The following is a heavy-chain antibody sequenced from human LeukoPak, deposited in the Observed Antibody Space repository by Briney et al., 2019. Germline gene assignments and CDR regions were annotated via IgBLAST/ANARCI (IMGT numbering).Heavy chain of an antibody. CDR3: ARTTARGAFDI. D-gene: IGHD2-21*02. CDR2: FYTSGST. Sequence: SETLSLTCTVSGGSISSVSYYWRWIRQPAGKGLEWIGRFYTSGSTNYNPSLKSRVTISVDTSKNQFSLKLNSVTAADTAVYYCARTTARGAFDIWGQGTMVTVSS. V-gene: IGHV4-61*02. CDR1: GGSISSVSYY. J-gene: IGHJ3*02.